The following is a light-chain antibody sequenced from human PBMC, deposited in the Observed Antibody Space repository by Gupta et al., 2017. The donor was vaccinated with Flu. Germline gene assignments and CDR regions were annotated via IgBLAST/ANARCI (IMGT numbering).Light chain of an antibody. CDR2: END. Sequence: QSVLTQPPSVSAAPGQKVTISCSGSSSNIGNNYVSWYQQLPGTAPKLLIYENDKRPSGIPDRFSGSKSGTSATLCITGLQTGDEADYYCGTWDSSRGAVVFGGGTKLTVL. J-gene: IGLJ2*01. CDR1: SSNIGNNY. V-gene: IGLV1-51*02. CDR3: GTWDSSRGAVV.